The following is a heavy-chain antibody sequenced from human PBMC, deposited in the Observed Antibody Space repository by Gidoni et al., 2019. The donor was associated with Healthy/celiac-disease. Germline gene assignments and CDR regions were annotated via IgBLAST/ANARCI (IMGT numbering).Heavy chain of an antibody. CDR1: GFTFSSYG. D-gene: IGHD2-15*01. CDR3: ARKRYCSGGSCYDYYGMDV. CDR2: ILYDGSNK. V-gene: IGHV3-33*01. Sequence: QVQLVESGGGVVQPGRSLRLSCAASGFTFSSYGMHWVRQAPGKGLEWVAVILYDGSNKYYADSVKGRFTISRDNSKNTLYLQMNSLRAEDTAVYYCARKRYCSGGSCYDYYGMDVWGQGTTVTVSS. J-gene: IGHJ6*02.